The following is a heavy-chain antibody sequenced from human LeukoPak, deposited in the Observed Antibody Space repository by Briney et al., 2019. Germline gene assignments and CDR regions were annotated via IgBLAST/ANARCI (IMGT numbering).Heavy chain of an antibody. CDR1: GLTFSNYA. CDR3: AEDLSWGSSSTFDY. CDR2: ISDSGGST. J-gene: IGHJ4*02. V-gene: IGHV3-23*01. Sequence: GGSLRLSCAASGLTFSNYAMSWVRQAPGKGLEWVSGISDSGGSTHYADSVKGRFIISRDNSKNTLYLQMNSLRAEDTAVYYCAEDLSWGSSSTFDYWGQGTLVTVSS. D-gene: IGHD6-6*01.